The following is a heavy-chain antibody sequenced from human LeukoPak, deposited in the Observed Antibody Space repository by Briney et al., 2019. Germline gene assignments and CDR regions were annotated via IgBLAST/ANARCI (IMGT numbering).Heavy chain of an antibody. D-gene: IGHD4-11*01. Sequence: GASVKVSCKASGYTFTSYCISWVRQAPGQGLEWMGWISAYNGNTNYAQKLQGRVTMTTDTSTSTAYMELRSLRSDDTAVYYCARDRGSVYRNRNHDAFDIWGQGTMVTVSS. V-gene: IGHV1-18*01. CDR2: ISAYNGNT. J-gene: IGHJ3*02. CDR3: ARDRGSVYRNRNHDAFDI. CDR1: GYTFTSYC.